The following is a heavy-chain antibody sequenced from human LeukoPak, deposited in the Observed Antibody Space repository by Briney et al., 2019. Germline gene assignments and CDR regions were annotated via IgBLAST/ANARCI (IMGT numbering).Heavy chain of an antibody. V-gene: IGHV3-9*01. CDR1: GFTFDDYA. Sequence: GGSLRLSCTAPGFTFDDYAMHWVRQAPGKGLEWVSQISWNSDNVGYADSVKGRFTISRDNAKNSLYLQMNSLRAADTALYYCAKDIGPGTTDADYYGMDVWGLGTTVTVSS. D-gene: IGHD1-14*01. J-gene: IGHJ6*02. CDR2: ISWNSDNV. CDR3: AKDIGPGTTDADYYGMDV.